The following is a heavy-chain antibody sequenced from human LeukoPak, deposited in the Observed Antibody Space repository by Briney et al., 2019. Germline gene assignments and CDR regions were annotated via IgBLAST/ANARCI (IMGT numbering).Heavy chain of an antibody. V-gene: IGHV4-59*01. CDR1: GGSISSYY. CDR2: THYSGST. CDR3: ASGYCGGACQLGGVDM. Sequence: SETLSLICTVSGGSISSYYWSWLRQPPGKGLEDIGYTHYSGSTNYNPSLKSRVTISLDTSGNQFTLKLSSVTAADTAVYYCASGYCGGACQLGGVDMWGQGTMVTVSS. J-gene: IGHJ3*02. D-gene: IGHD2-21*02.